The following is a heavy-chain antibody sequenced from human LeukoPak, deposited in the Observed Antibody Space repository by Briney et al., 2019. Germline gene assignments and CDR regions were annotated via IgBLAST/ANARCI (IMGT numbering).Heavy chain of an antibody. CDR2: ICSGGST. D-gene: IGHD2-21*02. Sequence: GGSLRLSCAASGFTVSSNYMSWVRQAPGKGLEWVSVICSGGSTYYADSVEGRFTISRDNSKNTLYLQMNSLRAEDTAVYYCATDGAYCGGDCYRPLRYWGQGTLVTVSS. J-gene: IGHJ4*02. CDR3: ATDGAYCGGDCYRPLRY. V-gene: IGHV3-53*01. CDR1: GFTVSSNY.